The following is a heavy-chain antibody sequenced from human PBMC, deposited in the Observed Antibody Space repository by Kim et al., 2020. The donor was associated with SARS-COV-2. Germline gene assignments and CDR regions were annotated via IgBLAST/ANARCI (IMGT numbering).Heavy chain of an antibody. CDR3: AREAGYYYDSSGYPLGSMDV. Sequence: ASVKVSCKASGYTFTSYYMHWVRQAPGQGLEWMGIINPSGGSTSYAQKFQGRVTMTRDTSTSTVYMELSSLRSEDTAVYYCAREAGYYYDSSGYPLGSMDVWGQGTTVTVSS. V-gene: IGHV1-46*01. J-gene: IGHJ6*02. CDR1: GYTFTSYY. CDR2: INPSGGST. D-gene: IGHD3-22*01.